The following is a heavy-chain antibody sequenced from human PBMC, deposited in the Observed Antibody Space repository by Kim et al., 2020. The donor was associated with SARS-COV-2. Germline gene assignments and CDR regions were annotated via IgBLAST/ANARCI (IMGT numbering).Heavy chain of an antibody. CDR1: GGTFSSYA. Sequence: SVKVSCKASGGTFSSYAISWVRQAPGQGLEWMGGIIPIFGTANYAQKFQGRVMITADESTSTAYMELSSLRSEDTAVYYCASNLLYSSFPLFYYYYMDVWGKGTTVTVSS. D-gene: IGHD6-6*01. CDR3: ASNLLYSSFPLFYYYYMDV. J-gene: IGHJ6*03. V-gene: IGHV1-69*13. CDR2: IIPIFGTA.